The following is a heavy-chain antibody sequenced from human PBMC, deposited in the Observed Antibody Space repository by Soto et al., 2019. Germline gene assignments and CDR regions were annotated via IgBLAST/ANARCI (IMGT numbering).Heavy chain of an antibody. Sequence: SETLSLTCTVSGGSISSYDWSWIRQPPGKGLEWIGYILYSGSTNYNPSLKSRVTISADPSKNKFSLELSSLSAADTAVYYCSRDGNPNSGSPFVIGYWGRGTLVTVS. CDR3: SRDGNPNSGSPFVIGY. J-gene: IGHJ4*02. CDR2: ILYSGST. D-gene: IGHD6-6*01. CDR1: GGSISSYD. V-gene: IGHV4-59*01.